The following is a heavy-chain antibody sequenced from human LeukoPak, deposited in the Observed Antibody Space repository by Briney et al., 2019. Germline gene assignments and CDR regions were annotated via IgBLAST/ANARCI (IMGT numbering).Heavy chain of an antibody. V-gene: IGHV4-39*01. Sequence: SETLSLTCTVSGGSISSSSYYWGWIRQPPGKGLEWIGSIYYSGSTYYNPSLKSRVTISVDTSKNQFSLKLSSVTAADTAVYYCARVRPPREMREEVTRHYYYYYMDVWGKGTTVTVSS. CDR1: GGSISSSSYY. D-gene: IGHD4-11*01. J-gene: IGHJ6*03. CDR2: IYYSGST. CDR3: ARVRPPREMREEVTRHYYYYYMDV.